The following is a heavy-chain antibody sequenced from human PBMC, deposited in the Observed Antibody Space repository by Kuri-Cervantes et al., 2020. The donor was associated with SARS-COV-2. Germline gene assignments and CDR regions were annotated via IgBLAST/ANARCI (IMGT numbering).Heavy chain of an antibody. CDR1: GFTVSSNY. Sequence: GESLKISCAASGFTVSSNYMSWVRQAPGKGLEWVSVIYSGGSTYYAVSVKGRFTISRDNSKNTLYLQMNSLRAEDTAVYYCAIAAAEFFDYWGQGTLVTVSS. CDR3: AIAAAEFFDY. J-gene: IGHJ4*02. D-gene: IGHD6-13*01. V-gene: IGHV3-53*01. CDR2: IYSGGST.